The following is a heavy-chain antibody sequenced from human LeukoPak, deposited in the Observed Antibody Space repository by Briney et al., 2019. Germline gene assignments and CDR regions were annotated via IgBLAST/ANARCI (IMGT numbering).Heavy chain of an antibody. CDR3: ARDRYDFWSGYYTVFY. CDR2: IIPISGTA. J-gene: IGHJ4*02. CDR1: GGTFSSYA. V-gene: IGHV1-69*13. Sequence: SVKVSCKASGGTFSSYAISWVRQAPGQGLEWMGGIIPISGTANYAQKFQGRVTITADESTSTAYMELSSLRSEDTAVYYCARDRYDFWSGYYTVFYWGQGTLVTVSS. D-gene: IGHD3-3*01.